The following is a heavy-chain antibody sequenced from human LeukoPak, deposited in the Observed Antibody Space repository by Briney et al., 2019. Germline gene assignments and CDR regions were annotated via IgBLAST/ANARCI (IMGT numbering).Heavy chain of an antibody. Sequence: PGRSLRLSCAASGLTFSNHGMHWVRQAPGKGLEWVAVIWYDGSKTFYADSVKGRLTISRDNSRNTLYLQMNSLRAEDTAVYFCARDIASRRLDYWGQGTLVTVSP. CDR3: ARDIASRRLDY. CDR1: GLTFSNHG. V-gene: IGHV3-33*01. D-gene: IGHD6-6*01. J-gene: IGHJ4*02. CDR2: IWYDGSKT.